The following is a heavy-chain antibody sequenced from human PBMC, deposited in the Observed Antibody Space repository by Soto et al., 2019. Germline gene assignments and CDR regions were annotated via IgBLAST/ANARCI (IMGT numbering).Heavy chain of an antibody. CDR2: ISSNSGTM. D-gene: IGHD1-26*01. Sequence: GGPLRLSCVVFGFTFSNYNMNWVRQALGKGLEWVSYISSNSGTMYYADSVKGRITISRDNAKDSLYLQMNSLRAEDTAVYYCARVRYSGSYYYLDYWGQGTLVTVSS. CDR3: ARVRYSGSYYYLDY. V-gene: IGHV3-48*01. J-gene: IGHJ4*02. CDR1: GFTFSNYN.